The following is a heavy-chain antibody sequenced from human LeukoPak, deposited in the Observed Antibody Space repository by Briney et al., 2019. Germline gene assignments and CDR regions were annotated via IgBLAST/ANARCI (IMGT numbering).Heavy chain of an antibody. V-gene: IGHV3-53*01. J-gene: IGHJ3*02. Sequence: GGSLRLSCAASGFTVSSNYMSWVRQAPGKGLEWVSIIYSGGSTYYADSVEGRFTISRDNAKNSLYLQMNSLRAEDTALYHCARVLRDAFDIWGQGTMVTVSS. CDR2: IYSGGST. CDR3: ARVLRDAFDI. CDR1: GFTVSSNY. D-gene: IGHD3-9*01.